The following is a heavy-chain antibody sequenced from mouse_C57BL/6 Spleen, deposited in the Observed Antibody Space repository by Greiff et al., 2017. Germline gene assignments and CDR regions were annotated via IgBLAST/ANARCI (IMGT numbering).Heavy chain of an antibody. V-gene: IGHV1-74*01. CDR1: GYTFTSYW. CDR2: IHPSDSDT. Sequence: VQLQQSGAELVQPGASVKVSCKASGYTFTSYWMHWVKQRPGQGLEWIGRIHPSDSDTNYNQKIKGKATLTVAKASSTDYMQLSRLRSEDSAGYYCAIGYSNYLDYWGQGTTLTVSS. J-gene: IGHJ2*01. D-gene: IGHD2-5*01. CDR3: AIGYSNYLDY.